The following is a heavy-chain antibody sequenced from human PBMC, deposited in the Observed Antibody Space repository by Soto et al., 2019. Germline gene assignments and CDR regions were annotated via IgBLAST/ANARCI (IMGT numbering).Heavy chain of an antibody. V-gene: IGHV1-69*02. CDR3: ARGYYDSSGYYYD. D-gene: IGHD3-22*01. CDR2: IIPILGIA. CDR1: GGTFSSYT. Sequence: QVQLVQSGAEVKKPGSSVKVSCKASGGTFSSYTISWVRQAPGQGLEWMGRIIPILGIANYAQKFQGRVTXTXDXXTSTAYMELSSLRSEDTAVYYCARGYYDSSGYYYDWGQGTLVTVSS. J-gene: IGHJ4*02.